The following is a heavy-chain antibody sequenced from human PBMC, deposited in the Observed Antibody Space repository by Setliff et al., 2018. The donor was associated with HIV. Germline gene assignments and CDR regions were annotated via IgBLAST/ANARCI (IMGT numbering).Heavy chain of an antibody. D-gene: IGHD3-10*01. V-gene: IGHV4-34*01. CDR2: INHSGTT. Sequence: PSETLSLTCAVYGGSFSGYYWSWIRQPPGKGLEWIGEINHSGTTNYNPSLKSRVTISVDTSKNQFSLKLSSVTAADTAVCYCARHVFVGIGGYDAFDIWGQGTMVT. CDR3: ARHVFVGIGGYDAFDI. J-gene: IGHJ3*02. CDR1: GGSFSGYY.